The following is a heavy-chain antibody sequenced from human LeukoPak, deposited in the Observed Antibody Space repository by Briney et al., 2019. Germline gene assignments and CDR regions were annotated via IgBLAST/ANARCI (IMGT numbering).Heavy chain of an antibody. Sequence: GGSLRLSCAASGFTFSSYGMHWVRQAPGKGLEWVAVISYDGSNKYYADSVKGRFTISRNNSENTLYLQMNSLRAGDTAVYYCAKEGEVGSSWYIFDYWGQGTLVTVSS. J-gene: IGHJ4*02. CDR3: AKEGEVGSSWYIFDY. D-gene: IGHD6-13*01. CDR2: ISYDGSNK. CDR1: GFTFSSYG. V-gene: IGHV3-30*18.